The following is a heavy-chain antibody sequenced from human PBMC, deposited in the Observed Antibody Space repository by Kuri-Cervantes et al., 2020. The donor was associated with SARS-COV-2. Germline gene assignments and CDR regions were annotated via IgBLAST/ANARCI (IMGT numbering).Heavy chain of an antibody. CDR3: AKEVRATTRFDAFDI. Sequence: GESLKISCAASGFTFSSYAMSWVRQAPGKGLEWVSAISGSGGSTYYADSVKGRFTISRDNSKNTLYLQMNSLRAEDTAVYYCAKEVRATTRFDAFDIWGQGTTVTVSS. CDR2: ISGSGGST. J-gene: IGHJ3*02. V-gene: IGHV3-23*01. CDR1: GFTFSSYA. D-gene: IGHD1-26*01.